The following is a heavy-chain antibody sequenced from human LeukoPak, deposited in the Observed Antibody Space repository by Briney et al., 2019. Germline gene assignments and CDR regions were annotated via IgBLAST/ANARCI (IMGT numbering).Heavy chain of an antibody. D-gene: IGHD2-2*01. CDR1: GYIFTDYY. CDR2: INPSGGST. J-gene: IGHJ4*02. CDR3: ARQYCSSTSCQGDHFDY. V-gene: IGHV1-46*01. Sequence: ASVKVSCKASGYIFTDYYLHWVRQAPGQGLEWMGIINPSGGSTSYAQKFQGRVTMTRDTSTSTVYMELSSLRSEDTAVYYCARQYCSSTSCQGDHFDYWSQGTLVTVS.